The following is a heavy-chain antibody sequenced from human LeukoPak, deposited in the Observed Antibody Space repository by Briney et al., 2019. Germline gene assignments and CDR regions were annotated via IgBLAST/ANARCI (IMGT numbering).Heavy chain of an antibody. CDR2: TYYRSKWYN. D-gene: IGHD3-9*01. CDR1: GDSVSSNSAT. J-gene: IGHJ4*02. Sequence: SQTLSLTCAISGDSVSSNSATWNWIRQSPSRGLEWLGRTYYRSKWYNDYAVSVESRITVNPDTSKNQFSLQLNSVTPEDTAVYYCARGYYDILTAFDYWGQGTLVTVSS. V-gene: IGHV6-1*01. CDR3: ARGYYDILTAFDY.